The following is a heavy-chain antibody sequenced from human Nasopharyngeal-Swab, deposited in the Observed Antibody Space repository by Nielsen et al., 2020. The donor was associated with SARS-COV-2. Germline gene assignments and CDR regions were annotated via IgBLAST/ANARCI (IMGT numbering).Heavy chain of an antibody. V-gene: IGHV3-53*01. CDR3: ARDSLFGSGTFDY. J-gene: IGHJ4*02. D-gene: IGHD3-10*01. Sequence: GESLKISCAASGFTVSSKYMSWVRQAPGKGLEWVSVFYIGGFTYYADSVKGRFTISRDNSKNTLYLQMSSPRAEDTAVYFCARDSLFGSGTFDYWGQGTLVTVSS. CDR1: GFTVSSKY. CDR2: FYIGGFT.